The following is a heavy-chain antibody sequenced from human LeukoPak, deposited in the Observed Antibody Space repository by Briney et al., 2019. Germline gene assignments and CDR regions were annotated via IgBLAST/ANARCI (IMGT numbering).Heavy chain of an antibody. J-gene: IGHJ4*02. CDR3: ARTGIAAADTDY. Sequence: ASVKVSCKASGYTFTGYYMHWVRQAPGQGLEWMGWINPNSGGTNYAQKFQGRVTMTRDKSISTAYMDLSRLRSDDTAVYYCARTGIAAADTDYWGQGTLVTVSS. CDR2: INPNSGGT. V-gene: IGHV1-2*02. CDR1: GYTFTGYY. D-gene: IGHD6-13*01.